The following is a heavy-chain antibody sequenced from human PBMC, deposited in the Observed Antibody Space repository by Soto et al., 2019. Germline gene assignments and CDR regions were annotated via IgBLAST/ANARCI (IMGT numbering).Heavy chain of an antibody. J-gene: IGHJ5*02. CDR2: INAGNGNT. D-gene: IGHD3-3*01. Sequence: QVQLVQSGAEVKKPGASVKVSCKASGYTFTSYAMHWVRQAPGQRLEWMGWINAGNGNTKYSQKFQGRVTITRDTSASTACMELSSLRSEDTAVYYCARCTILGHWFDPWGQGTLVTVSS. CDR3: ARCTILGHWFDP. CDR1: GYTFTSYA. V-gene: IGHV1-3*01.